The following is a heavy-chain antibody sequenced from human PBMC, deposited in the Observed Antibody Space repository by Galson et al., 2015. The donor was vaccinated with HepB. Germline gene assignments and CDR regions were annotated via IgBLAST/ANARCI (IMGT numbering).Heavy chain of an antibody. V-gene: IGHV1-18*01. CDR1: GYTFTSYD. CDR3: ARHMTSMTTFYYYGMDV. Sequence: SVKVSCKASGYTFTSYDINWVRQAPGQGLEWMGWISAYTGHTNYAQNLQGRVTMTTETSTSTAYMEPRSLRSDDTAVYYCARHMTSMTTFYYYGMDVWGQGTTVTVSS. CDR2: ISAYTGHT. D-gene: IGHD4-17*01. J-gene: IGHJ6*02.